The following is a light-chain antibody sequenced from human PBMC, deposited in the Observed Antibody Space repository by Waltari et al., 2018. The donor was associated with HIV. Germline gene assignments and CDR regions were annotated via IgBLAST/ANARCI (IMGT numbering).Light chain of an antibody. CDR3: SSLTNSATLSVL. V-gene: IGLV2-14*01. Sequence: QFALTPPASVSGSPGQSITVSCTGTNSESGYYHYVSWFQQHPGKAPKLIIYEVSNRPSGVSNRFSGSKSGNTASLTISGLQAEDEADYFCSSLTNSATLSVLFGGGTKLTVL. CDR1: NSESGYYHY. CDR2: EVS. J-gene: IGLJ3*02.